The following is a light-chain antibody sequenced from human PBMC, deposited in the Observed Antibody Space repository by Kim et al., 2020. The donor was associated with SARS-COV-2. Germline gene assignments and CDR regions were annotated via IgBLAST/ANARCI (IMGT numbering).Light chain of an antibody. V-gene: IGKV1-13*02. CDR2: GTS. CDR3: QQFKSFPPT. Sequence: IQLAQSPSSLSASVGDRVTITCRASQGIGTSLAWYRQRPGKAPQLLMEGTSTLESGVPSGFTGSGSGTDFILTIRSLQPEDFATYYCQQFKSFPPTFGQGTKVDIK. J-gene: IGKJ1*01. CDR1: QGIGTS.